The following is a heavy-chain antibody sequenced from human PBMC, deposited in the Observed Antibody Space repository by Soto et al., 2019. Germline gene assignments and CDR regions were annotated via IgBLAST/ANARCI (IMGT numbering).Heavy chain of an antibody. J-gene: IGHJ4*02. Sequence: QVQLVESGGGVVQPGTSLRLSCLGSGFRFKSYVMSWVRQPPGKGLEWVALTSYDGTNKYYGDSVTGRFTVSRDNSKNTLHLQMDGLRPEDTALYYCARWGTTGGFDLWGQGTLVSVSS. CDR1: GFRFKSYV. CDR3: ARWGTTGGFDL. D-gene: IGHD3-16*01. CDR2: TSYDGTNK. V-gene: IGHV3-30*19.